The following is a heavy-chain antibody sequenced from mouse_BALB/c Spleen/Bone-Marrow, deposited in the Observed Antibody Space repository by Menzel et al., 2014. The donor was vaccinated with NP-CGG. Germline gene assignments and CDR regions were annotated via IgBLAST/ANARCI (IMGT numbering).Heavy chain of an antibody. D-gene: IGHD1-1*01. CDR1: GYTFTSYW. CDR3: TRSPITTLVAETMDY. CDR2: IYPGSGST. Sequence: LQQSGSELVRPGASVKLSCKASGYTFTSYWMHWVKQRPGQGLEWIGNIYPGSGSTNYDEKFKNKATLTVDTSSSTAYMQLSSLTSEDSAVYYCTRSPITTLVAETMDYWGQGTSVTVSS. V-gene: IGHV1S22*01. J-gene: IGHJ4*01.